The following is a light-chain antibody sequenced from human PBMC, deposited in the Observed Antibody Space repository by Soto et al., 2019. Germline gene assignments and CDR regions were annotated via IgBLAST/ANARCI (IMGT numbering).Light chain of an antibody. V-gene: IGLV3-25*03. CDR3: QSADSSGSYRV. CDR2: RDS. J-gene: IGLJ2*01. Sequence: SYELTQPPSVSVSPGQTASITCSGEALPKQYAYWYQQRPGQAPDLVIYRDSERPSGIPERFSGSSSGTTVTLTISGVQAEDEADYYCQSADSSGSYRVFGGGTKLTVL. CDR1: ALPKQY.